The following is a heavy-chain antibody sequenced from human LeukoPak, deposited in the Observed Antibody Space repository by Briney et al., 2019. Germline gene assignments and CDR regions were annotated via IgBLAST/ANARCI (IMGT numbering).Heavy chain of an antibody. CDR3: AKGTMVRGAPYDY. CDR2: ISYDGSNK. J-gene: IGHJ4*02. V-gene: IGHV3-30*18. D-gene: IGHD3-10*01. Sequence: GGSLRLSCAASGFTFSSYGMHWVRQAPGKGLEWVAVISYDGSNKYYADSVKGRFTISRDNSKNTLYLQMNSLRAEDTAAYYCAKGTMVRGAPYDYWGQGTLVTVSS. CDR1: GFTFSSYG.